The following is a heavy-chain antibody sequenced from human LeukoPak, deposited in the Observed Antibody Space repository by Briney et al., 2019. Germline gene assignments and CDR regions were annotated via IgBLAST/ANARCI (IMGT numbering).Heavy chain of an antibody. CDR2: INGSGDAT. J-gene: IGHJ1*01. V-gene: IGHV3-23*01. CDR3: ANSDCGSDGCKLLSY. Sequence: GGSLRLSCAVSGFIFSHYTMTWVRQAPGKGLEWVSSINGSGDATLYADSVMGRFTISRDSAKNTVSLQMNNLRAEDTAVYYCANSDCGSDGCKLLSYWGQGTLVAASS. CDR1: GFIFSHYT. D-gene: IGHD3-10*01.